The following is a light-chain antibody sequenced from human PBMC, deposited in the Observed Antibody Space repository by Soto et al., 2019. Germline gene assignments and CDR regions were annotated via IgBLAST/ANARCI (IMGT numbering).Light chain of an antibody. J-gene: IGKJ1*01. CDR1: QGIRND. V-gene: IGKV1-17*01. CDR2: AAS. Sequence: DIQMTQSPSSLSASVGDRVTITCRASQGIRNDLSWYQQKPGKAPKRLIYAASSLHSGVPSRFSVSGSGTEFTLTISSLQPEDFATYYCLQHNSYSWTFGQGTKVDIK. CDR3: LQHNSYSWT.